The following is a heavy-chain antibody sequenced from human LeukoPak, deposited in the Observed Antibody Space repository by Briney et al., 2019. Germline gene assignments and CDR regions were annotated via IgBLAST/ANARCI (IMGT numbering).Heavy chain of an antibody. V-gene: IGHV1-2*02. J-gene: IGHJ4*02. CDR1: GYTFTGYY. CDR3: ARPYYYDSSGYSSPFDY. Sequence: ASVTVSCKASGYTFTGYYMHWVRQAPGQGLEWMGWINPNSGGTNYAQKFQGRVTMTRDTSISTAYMELSRLRSDDTAVYYCARPYYYDSSGYSSPFDYWGQGTLVTVSS. CDR2: INPNSGGT. D-gene: IGHD3-22*01.